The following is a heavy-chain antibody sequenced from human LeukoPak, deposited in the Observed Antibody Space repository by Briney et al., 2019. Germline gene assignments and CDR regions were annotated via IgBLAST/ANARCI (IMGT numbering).Heavy chain of an antibody. CDR3: ARAVHCSGGSCYFDY. Sequence: SETLSLTCTVSGGSISSYSWSWIRQPAGKGLEWIGRIYTSGSTKYNPSLTSRVTMSVDASKNQFSLKLRSVTAADTAVYYCARAVHCSGGSCYFDYWGQGTLVTVSS. V-gene: IGHV4-4*07. J-gene: IGHJ4*02. CDR1: GGSISSYS. CDR2: IYTSGST. D-gene: IGHD2-15*01.